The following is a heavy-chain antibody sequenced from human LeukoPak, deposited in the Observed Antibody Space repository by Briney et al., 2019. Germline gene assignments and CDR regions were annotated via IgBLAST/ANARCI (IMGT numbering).Heavy chain of an antibody. Sequence: GGSLRLSCEGSGFSLSAYNMNWVRQAPGKGLESVSYISSSSATIFYADSVKGRFTISRDNAKNTLYLQMNSLRAEDTAVYYCAKDQSINIVVVTAIPDYWGQGTLVTVSS. V-gene: IGHV3-48*01. J-gene: IGHJ4*02. D-gene: IGHD2-21*02. CDR3: AKDQSINIVVVTAIPDY. CDR2: ISSSSATI. CDR1: GFSLSAYN.